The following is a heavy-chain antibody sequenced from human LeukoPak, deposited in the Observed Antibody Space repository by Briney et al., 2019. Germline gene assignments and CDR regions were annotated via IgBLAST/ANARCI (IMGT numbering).Heavy chain of an antibody. Sequence: PGGSLRLSCAASGFTFSNAWMSWVRQAPGKGLEWVGHIKSKPDGGTTDYAAPVKGRFTISRDDSKSTLYLQMNTLKTEDTAVYYCSTEGLAYCDGDCYSWGQGTLVTVSS. V-gene: IGHV3-15*01. D-gene: IGHD2-21*02. CDR2: IKSKPDGGTT. J-gene: IGHJ5*02. CDR3: STEGLAYCDGDCYS. CDR1: GFTFSNAW.